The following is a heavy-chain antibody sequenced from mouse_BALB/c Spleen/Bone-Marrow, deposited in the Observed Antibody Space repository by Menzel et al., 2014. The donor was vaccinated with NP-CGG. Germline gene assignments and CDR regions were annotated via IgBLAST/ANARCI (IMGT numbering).Heavy chain of an antibody. CDR3: ARGVIPFAY. J-gene: IGHJ3*01. CDR1: GYSFTNYW. V-gene: IGHV1S127*01. D-gene: IGHD1-1*01. CDR2: IDPSDSET. Sequence: QVQLQQSGPQLVRPGASVMISCKASGYSFTNYWMHWVKQRPGQGLEWIGMIDPSDSETRLNQKFKDKAKLTVDKSSTTAYMQFSSPTSEDSAVYYCARGVIPFAYWGQGTLVTVSA.